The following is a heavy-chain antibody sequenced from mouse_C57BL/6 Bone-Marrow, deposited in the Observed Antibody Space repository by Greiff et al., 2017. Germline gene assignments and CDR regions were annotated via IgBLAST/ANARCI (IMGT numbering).Heavy chain of an antibody. CDR3: ARGDYPYFDY. CDR2: IYPGGGYT. CDR1: GYTFTNYW. V-gene: IGHV1-63*01. D-gene: IGHD2-4*01. Sequence: VKLQQSGAELVRPGTSVKMSCKASGYTFTNYWIGWAKQRPGHGLEWIGDIYPGGGYTNYNEKFKGKATLTADKSSSTAYMQFSSLTSEDSAIYYCARGDYPYFDYWGQGTTLTVSS. J-gene: IGHJ2*01.